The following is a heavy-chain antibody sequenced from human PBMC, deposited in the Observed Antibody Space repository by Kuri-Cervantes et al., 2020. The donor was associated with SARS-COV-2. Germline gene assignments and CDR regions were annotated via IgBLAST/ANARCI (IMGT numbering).Heavy chain of an antibody. CDR1: GDTFTYRF. D-gene: IGHD4/OR15-4a*01. CDR3: ARSGPGAISREDGALDI. CDR2: ITPFNGNT. Sequence: SVKVSCKASGDTFTYRFLHWVRQAPGRAPEWMGWITPFNGNTKYAQKFQDRVTITRDRSMNTAYMELSSLRSEDTAMYYCARSGPGAISREDGALDIWGQGTMVTVSS. V-gene: IGHV1-45*02. J-gene: IGHJ3*02.